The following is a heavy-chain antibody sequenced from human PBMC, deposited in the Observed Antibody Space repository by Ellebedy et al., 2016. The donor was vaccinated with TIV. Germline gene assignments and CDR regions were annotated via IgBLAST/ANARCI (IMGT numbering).Heavy chain of an antibody. CDR3: ARGNYQDVDLDHWYFDL. V-gene: IGHV4-34*01. J-gene: IGHJ2*01. D-gene: IGHD4-11*01. CDR2: ISHRGIT. Sequence: SETLSLTCAVYGGSFSGYSWSWIRQPPGKGLEWIGEISHRGITSSNPSLRRRVTISIDTSKQQFSLRLSSVTAADTAVYYCARGNYQDVDLDHWYFDLWGRGTLVTVSS. CDR1: GGSFSGYS.